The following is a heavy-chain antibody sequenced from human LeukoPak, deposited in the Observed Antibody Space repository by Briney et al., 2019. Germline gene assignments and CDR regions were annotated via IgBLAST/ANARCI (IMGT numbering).Heavy chain of an antibody. CDR2: ISTSGSTI. CDR3: ARLELRGVSGYYMDV. D-gene: IGHD3-10*01. Sequence: GGSLRLXCAASEFTFSDYYMTWIRQAPGKGLEWVSYISTSGSTIYYADSVKGRFTISRDNAKKSLYLQMNSLRGEDTAVYYCARLELRGVSGYYMDVWGKGTTVTVSS. V-gene: IGHV3-11*04. CDR1: EFTFSDYY. J-gene: IGHJ6*03.